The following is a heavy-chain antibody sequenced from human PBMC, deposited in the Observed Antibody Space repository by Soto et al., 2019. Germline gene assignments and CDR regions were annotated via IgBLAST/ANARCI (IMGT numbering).Heavy chain of an antibody. Sequence: SETLSLTCTVSGGSISSGGYYWNWIRQHPGKGLEWIGHIYYSGSTYYNPSLKSRVTISVDTSKNQFSLKLSSVTAADTAVYYCARVYNWNYSLWGQGTLVTVSS. CDR1: GGSISSGGYY. CDR3: ARVYNWNYSL. CDR2: IYYSGST. V-gene: IGHV4-31*03. D-gene: IGHD1-1*01. J-gene: IGHJ4*02.